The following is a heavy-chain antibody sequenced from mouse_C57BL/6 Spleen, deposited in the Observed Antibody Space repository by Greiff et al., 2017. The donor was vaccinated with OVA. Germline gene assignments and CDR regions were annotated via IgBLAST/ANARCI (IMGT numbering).Heavy chain of an antibody. V-gene: IGHV1-7*01. J-gene: IGHJ1*03. D-gene: IGHD1-1*01. CDR1: GYTFTSYW. CDR3: ARSAVVVYFDV. CDR2: INPSSGYT. Sequence: QVQLQQSGAELAKPGASVKLSCKASGYTFTSYWMHWVKQRPGQGLEWIGYINPSSGYTKYNQKFKDKATLTADKSSSTAYMQLSSLPYEDSAVYYCARSAVVVYFDVWGTGTTVTVSS.